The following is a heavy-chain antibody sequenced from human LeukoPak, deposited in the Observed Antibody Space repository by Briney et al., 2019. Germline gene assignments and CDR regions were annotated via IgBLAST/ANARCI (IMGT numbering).Heavy chain of an antibody. CDR2: MNPNSGNT. J-gene: IGHJ4*02. Sequence: ASVKVSCKASGYTFTSYDINWVRQATGQGLEWMGWMNPNSGNTGYAQKFQGRVTMTRNTSISTAYMELSSLRSEDTAVYYCARNSGYSGYDYEDYFDYWGQGTLVTVSS. CDR3: ARNSGYSGYDYEDYFDY. CDR1: GYTFTSYD. V-gene: IGHV1-8*01. D-gene: IGHD5-12*01.